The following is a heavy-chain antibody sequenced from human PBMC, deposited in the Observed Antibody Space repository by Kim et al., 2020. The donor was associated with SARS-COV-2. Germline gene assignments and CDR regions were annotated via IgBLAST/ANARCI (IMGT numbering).Heavy chain of an antibody. CDR2: IKSKTDGGNT. CDR1: GFTFSNAW. D-gene: IGHD2-15*01. V-gene: IGHV3-15*01. Sequence: GGSLRLSCAASGFTFSNAWMSWVRQAPGKGLEWVGRIKSKTDGGNTDYAAPVKGRFTIARDDSQNTLYLQMNSLKTEDTAVYYCTTTYPGDIVEVVAAIDDRYFELWGRGTLVTVSS. CDR3: TTTYPGDIVEVVAAIDDRYFEL. J-gene: IGHJ2*01.